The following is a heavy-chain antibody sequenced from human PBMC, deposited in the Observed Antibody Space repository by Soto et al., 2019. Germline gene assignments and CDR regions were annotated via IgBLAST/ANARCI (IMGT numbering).Heavy chain of an antibody. J-gene: IGHJ4*02. V-gene: IGHV3-30*18. Sequence: QVQLVESGGGVVQPGRSLRLSCAASGFTFNAYGMHWVRQAPGKGLDWVAVVSSDGNTQYYADSVKGRFSISRDNSKNTLYLQMNSLRADDTAVYYYAKEPTIAAVNFDYWGQGSLVTVSS. D-gene: IGHD6-6*01. CDR3: AKEPTIAAVNFDY. CDR2: VSSDGNTQ. CDR1: GFTFNAYG.